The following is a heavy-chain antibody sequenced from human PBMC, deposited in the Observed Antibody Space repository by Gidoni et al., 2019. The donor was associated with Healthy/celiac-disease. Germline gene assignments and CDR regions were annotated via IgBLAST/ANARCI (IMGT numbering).Heavy chain of an antibody. CDR1: GSTFHSYY. CDR3: ARDAEYVGATGSYYYYGMDV. V-gene: IGHV1-46*02. D-gene: IGHD1-26*01. Sequence: QVQLVQSGAEVKKPGASVKVSCKASGSTFHSYYMHWVRQAPGQGLEWMGIINPSGGSRSYAQKFQGRVTMTRDTSTSTVYMELSSLRSEDTAVYYCARDAEYVGATGSYYYYGMDVWGQGTTVTVSS. CDR2: INPSGGSR. J-gene: IGHJ6*02.